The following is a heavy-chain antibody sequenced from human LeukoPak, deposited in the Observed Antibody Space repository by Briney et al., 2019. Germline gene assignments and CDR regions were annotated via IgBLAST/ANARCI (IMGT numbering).Heavy chain of an antibody. CDR3: AGDGGYYYDSSGYRTGLAFDI. CDR1: GGSISSYY. Sequence: PSETLSLTCTVSGGSISSYYWSWIRQPPGKGLEWIGSIYYSGSTYYNPSLKSRVTISVDTSKNQFSLKLSSVTAADTAVYYCAGDGGYYYDSSGYRTGLAFDIWGQGTMVTVSS. J-gene: IGHJ3*02. V-gene: IGHV4-59*12. D-gene: IGHD3-22*01. CDR2: IYYSGST.